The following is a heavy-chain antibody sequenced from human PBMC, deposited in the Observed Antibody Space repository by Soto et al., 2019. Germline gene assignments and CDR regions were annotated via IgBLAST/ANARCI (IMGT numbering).Heavy chain of an antibody. J-gene: IGHJ4*02. CDR3: AKVRDTWYSSRWYYFDY. V-gene: IGHV3-23*01. CDR2: ISGSGGST. Sequence: PGGSLRLSCAASGFTFSSYAMSWVRQAPGKGLEWVSAISGSGGSTYYADSVKGRFTISRDNSKNTLYLQMNSLRAEDTAVYNCAKVRDTWYSSRWYYFDYWGQGTLVTVSS. CDR1: GFTFSSYA. D-gene: IGHD6-13*01.